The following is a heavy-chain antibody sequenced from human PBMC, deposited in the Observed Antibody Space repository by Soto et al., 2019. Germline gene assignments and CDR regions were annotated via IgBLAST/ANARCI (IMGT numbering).Heavy chain of an antibody. D-gene: IGHD3-10*01. CDR1: GFNFDDYY. J-gene: IGHJ5*02. V-gene: IGHV3-11*01. CDR2: INSDGTTT. CDR3: SRDAWGGP. Sequence: QVQLMQSGEGLVKPGGSLRLSCAASGFNFDDYYMSWIRQAPGKGLEWVADINSDGTTTHYADSVKGRFTISRDNAKKSVYLQMISLRVDDTAVYYCSRDAWGGPSGQGTMVTVSS.